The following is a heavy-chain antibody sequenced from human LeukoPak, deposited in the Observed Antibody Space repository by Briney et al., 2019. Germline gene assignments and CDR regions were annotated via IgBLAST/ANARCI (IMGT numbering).Heavy chain of an antibody. J-gene: IGHJ5*02. CDR1: GLTVSSSY. CDR3: ARDTAMVKFDP. D-gene: IGHD5-18*01. Sequence: PGGSLRLSCAASGLTVSSSYMSWVRQAPGKGLEWVSLIYSGGSTHYADSVKGRFTLSRDNAKNSVYLQMNSLRAEDTAVYYCARDTAMVKFDPWGQGTLVTVSS. CDR2: IYSGGST. V-gene: IGHV3-53*01.